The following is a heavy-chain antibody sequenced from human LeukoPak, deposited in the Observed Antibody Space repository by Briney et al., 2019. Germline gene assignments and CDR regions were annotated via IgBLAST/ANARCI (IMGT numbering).Heavy chain of an antibody. CDR3: ARHRSGWLQSSFDY. CDR1: VGSISSSSSY. J-gene: IGHJ4*02. D-gene: IGHD5-24*01. CDR2: IYYSGSS. Sequence: SETLSLTCSVSVGSISSSSSYSGWIRQPPGKGLERIGRIYYSGSSFDSPALKSRVTISVDTSKNQFSRKLSSVTAAVTAVYYCARHRSGWLQSSFDYWGQGTLVTVSS. V-gene: IGHV4-39*01.